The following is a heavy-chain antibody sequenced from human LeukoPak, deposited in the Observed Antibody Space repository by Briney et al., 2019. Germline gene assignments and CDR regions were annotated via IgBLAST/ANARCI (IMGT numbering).Heavy chain of an antibody. V-gene: IGHV1-2*02. CDR2: INPNSGGT. D-gene: IGHD3-10*01. J-gene: IGHJ6*02. CDR1: GYTFTGHY. CDR3: ASAPTYFYGSGSSYGMDV. Sequence: ASVKVSCKASGYTFTGHYMHWVRQAPGQGLEWMGWINPNSGGTNYAQKFQGRVTMTRDTSISTAYMELSRLRSDDTAVYYCASAPTYFYGSGSSYGMDVWGQGTTVTVSS.